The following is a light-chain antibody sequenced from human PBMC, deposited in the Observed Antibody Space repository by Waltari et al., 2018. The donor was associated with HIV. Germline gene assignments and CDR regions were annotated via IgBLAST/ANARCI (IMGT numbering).Light chain of an antibody. Sequence: EIVLTPSPATLSVSPGESATLSCRASQSVSSNLAWYQQKPGQAPRLLIYGASTRATGIPARFSGSASGTEFTLTISSLQSEDFAVDYWQQYNNLPTFGQGTKLEIK. CDR2: GAS. V-gene: IGKV3-15*01. CDR1: QSVSSN. CDR3: QQYNNLPT. J-gene: IGKJ2*01.